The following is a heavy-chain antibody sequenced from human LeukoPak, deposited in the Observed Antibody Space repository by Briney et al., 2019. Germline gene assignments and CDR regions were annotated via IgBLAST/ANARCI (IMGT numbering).Heavy chain of an antibody. Sequence: SETLLSSATATFSSIGYYYSCWIRQPPGKGLEWIGYIYYSGSTNYNPSLKSRVTISVDTSKNQFSLKLSSVTAADTAVYYCARHGDFGGFGELFREYYFDYWGQGTLVTVSS. CDR3: ARHGDFGGFGELFREYYFDY. V-gene: IGHV4-59*08. D-gene: IGHD3-10*01. CDR2: IYYSGST. J-gene: IGHJ4*02. CDR1: FSSIGYYY.